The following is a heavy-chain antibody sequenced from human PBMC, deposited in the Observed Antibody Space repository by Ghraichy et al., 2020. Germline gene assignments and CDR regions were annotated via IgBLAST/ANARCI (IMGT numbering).Heavy chain of an antibody. CDR3: AKGKGSGGYVNGSFNV. CDR2: ISGSGGSI. V-gene: IGHV3-23*01. Sequence: GGSLRLSCAVSGLTFSNFAMAWVRQAPGKGLEWVSTISGSGGSIWYADSGKGRFIISRDNSRSTFYLQMNSLRAEDTAVYYCAKGKGSGGYVNGSFNVWGRGSPVTVSP. CDR1: GLTFSNFA. D-gene: IGHD3-10*01. J-gene: IGHJ2*01.